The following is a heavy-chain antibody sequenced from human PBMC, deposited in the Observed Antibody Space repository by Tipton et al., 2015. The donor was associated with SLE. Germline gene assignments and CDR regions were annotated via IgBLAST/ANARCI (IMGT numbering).Heavy chain of an antibody. CDR1: GGSISSGGYY. CDR2: IYYSRNT. V-gene: IGHV4-31*03. CDR3: ARATDCNLSPDG. J-gene: IGHJ6*04. D-gene: IGHD4-11*01. Sequence: TLSLTCTVSGGSISSGGYYWTWIRQLPGKGLEWIGYIYYSRNTYYNPSLGSRLTISVDTSKDQFSLRLTSVTAADTAVYYCARATDCNLSPDGWGKGNTVTVFS.